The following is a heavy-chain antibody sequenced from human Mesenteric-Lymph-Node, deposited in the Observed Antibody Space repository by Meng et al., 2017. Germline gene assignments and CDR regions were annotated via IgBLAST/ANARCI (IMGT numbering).Heavy chain of an antibody. CDR2: INPSGDST. V-gene: IGHV1-46*01. D-gene: IGHD1-26*01. CDR1: GYTFTSYY. CDR3: ARELVGALDAFDI. J-gene: IGHJ3*02. Sequence: ASVKVTCKASGYTFTSYYMHWVRQAPGQGLEWMGIINPSGDSTYYAQKFQGRVTMTRDTSTTTVYMELSSLRSEDTAVYYCARELVGALDAFDIWGQGTTVTVSS.